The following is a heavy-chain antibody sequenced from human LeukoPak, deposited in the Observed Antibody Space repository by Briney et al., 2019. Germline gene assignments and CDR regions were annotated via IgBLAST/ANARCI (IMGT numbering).Heavy chain of an antibody. J-gene: IGHJ4*02. D-gene: IGHD3-10*01. CDR2: ISGSGSST. Sequence: GGSLRLSCAASGFTFSTYAMSWVRQAPAKGLEWVSAISGSGSSTYYVDSLKGRLTISRDNSKNTLYLQMNTLIAEHTAVYYFAMAYSIIRGLVDYWGQGTLVTVSS. CDR1: GFTFSTYA. V-gene: IGHV3-23*01. CDR3: AMAYSIIRGLVDY.